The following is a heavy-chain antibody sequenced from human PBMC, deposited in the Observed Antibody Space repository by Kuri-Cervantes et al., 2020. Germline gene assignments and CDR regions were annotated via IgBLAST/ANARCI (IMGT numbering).Heavy chain of an antibody. CDR2: MYSGGTT. V-gene: IGHV3-53*05. J-gene: IGHJ4*02. CDR1: GLIVNSNY. CDR3: ARDLHTAMVPGDY. Sequence: GESLRLSCAASGLIVNSNYMSWVRQSPGKGLEWVSVMYSGGTTYYADSVKGRFTISRDNSKNTLYLQMNSLRAEDTAVYYCARDLHTAMVPGDYWGQGTLVTVSS. D-gene: IGHD5-18*01.